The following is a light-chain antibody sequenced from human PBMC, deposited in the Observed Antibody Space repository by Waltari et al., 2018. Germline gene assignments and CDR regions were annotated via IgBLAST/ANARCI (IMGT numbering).Light chain of an antibody. CDR3: CSFAGRNVYV. J-gene: IGLJ1*01. CDR2: EGN. Sequence: QSALTQPASVSGSPGQSITISCTGTGSYVGPSHLVSWYQQLPGKVPKRLIYEGNKRPLGVSDRVSGSKSGNTASLTISGLQAEDEGDYYCCSFAGRNVYVFGTGTKVTVL. CDR1: GSYVGPSHL. V-gene: IGLV2-23*01.